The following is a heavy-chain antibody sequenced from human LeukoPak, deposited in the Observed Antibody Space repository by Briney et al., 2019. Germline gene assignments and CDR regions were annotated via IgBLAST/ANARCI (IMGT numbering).Heavy chain of an antibody. V-gene: IGHV4-59*08. CDR1: GGSISSYY. CDR3: ARAKQEGYYDILPGYHDRYFDY. J-gene: IGHJ4*02. D-gene: IGHD3-9*01. Sequence: SETLSLTCTVSGGSISSYYWSWIRQPPGKGLEWIGYIYYSGSTNYNPSLKSRVTISVDTSKNQFSLKLSSVTAADTAVYYCARAKQEGYYDILPGYHDRYFDYWGQGTLVTVSS. CDR2: IYYSGST.